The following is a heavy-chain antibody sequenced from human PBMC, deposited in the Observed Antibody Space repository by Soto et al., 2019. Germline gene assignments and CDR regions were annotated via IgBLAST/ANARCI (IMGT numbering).Heavy chain of an antibody. V-gene: IGHV1-18*01. J-gene: IGHJ5*02. Sequence: ASVKVSCKASGYTFFTSAIPWVRQAPGQGLEWMGWISTYDGNTDYAQKLQGRVTMTTDTSTRTAYMEVRSLRSDDTAVYYCAPISCSSSCFDHWGLGTPVTVSS. CDR1: GYTFFTSA. CDR2: ISTYDGNT. D-gene: IGHD3-9*01. CDR3: APISCSSSCFDH.